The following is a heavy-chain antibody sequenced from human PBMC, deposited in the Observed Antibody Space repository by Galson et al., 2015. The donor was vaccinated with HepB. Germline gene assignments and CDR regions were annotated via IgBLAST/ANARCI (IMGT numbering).Heavy chain of an antibody. D-gene: IGHD5-24*01. V-gene: IGHV1-3*01. Sequence: SVKVSCKASGYTFTSYAMHWVRQAPGQRLEWMGWINAGNGNTKYSQKFQGRVTITRDTSASTAYMELSSLRSEDTAVYYCATGRVEMATIGHYDMDVWGQGTTVTVSS. CDR2: INAGNGNT. CDR1: GYTFTSYA. J-gene: IGHJ6*02. CDR3: ATGRVEMATIGHYDMDV.